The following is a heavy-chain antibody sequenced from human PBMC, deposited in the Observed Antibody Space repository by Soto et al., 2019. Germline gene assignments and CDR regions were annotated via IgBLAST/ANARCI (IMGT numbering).Heavy chain of an antibody. CDR3: ARSLSSSSGYFDP. D-gene: IGHD6-6*01. CDR1: GDSIGSGDYY. V-gene: IGHV4-30-4*01. J-gene: IGHJ5*02. CDR2: IYKSGRT. Sequence: QVHLQESGPGLLKPSQTLSLTCAVSGDSIGSGDYYWTWIRQSPGKGLEYIGYIYKSGRTYYNPSLKIRPVISLDTSKNQVFLGLTSLTAADTAMYFCARSLSSSSGYFDPWGQGTLVTVSS.